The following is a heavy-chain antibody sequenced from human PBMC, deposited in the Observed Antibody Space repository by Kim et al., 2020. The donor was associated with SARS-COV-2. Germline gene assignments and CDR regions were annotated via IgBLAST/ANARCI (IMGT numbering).Heavy chain of an antibody. Sequence: ASVKVSCKASGYTFTSYFIQWVRQAPGQGLEWIGISNTDGSAYYAKNFQGRVTLTRDTSISTVYMELRSLRSEDTAVYYCVRERGHWFSPLGQGSLVTVS. CDR2: SNTDGSA. J-gene: IGHJ5*02. CDR1: GYTFTSYF. CDR3: VRERGHWFSP. V-gene: IGHV1-46*01.